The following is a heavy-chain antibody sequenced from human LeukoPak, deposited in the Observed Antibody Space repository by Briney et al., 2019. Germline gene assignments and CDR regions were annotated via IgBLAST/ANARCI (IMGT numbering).Heavy chain of an antibody. CDR3: ARDTHWEDC. V-gene: IGHV3-7*01. J-gene: IGHJ4*02. Sequence: GGSLRLSCAASGFTFSNYWMNWVRQVPGKGLEWVANIKQDGSEKHYVDSVKGRFTISRDNAKNSLYLQMNSLRAEDSALYYCARDTHWEDCWGQGTLVTVSS. CDR2: IKQDGSEK. D-gene: IGHD1-26*01. CDR1: GFTFSNYW.